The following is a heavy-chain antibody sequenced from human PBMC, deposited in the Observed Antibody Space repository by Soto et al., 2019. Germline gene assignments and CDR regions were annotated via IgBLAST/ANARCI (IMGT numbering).Heavy chain of an antibody. CDR1: GFTFSSYG. J-gene: IGHJ4*02. CDR2: ISYDGSNK. Sequence: QVQLVESGGGVVQPGRSLRLSCAASGFTFSSYGMHWVRQAPGKGLEWVAVISYDGSNKYYADSVKGRFTISRDNSKNTLYLQMNSLRAEDTAVYYCAKDLRERGQWLAAYWGQGTLVTVSS. V-gene: IGHV3-30*18. D-gene: IGHD6-19*01. CDR3: AKDLRERGQWLAAY.